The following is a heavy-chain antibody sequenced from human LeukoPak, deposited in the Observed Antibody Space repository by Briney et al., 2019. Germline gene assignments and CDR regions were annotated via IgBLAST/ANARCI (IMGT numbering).Heavy chain of an antibody. D-gene: IGHD3-3*01. CDR3: ARELRFLEWPYMDV. Sequence: GGSLRLSCAASGFTFSSYNMNWVRQAPGKGLEWVSYISSSTSTIYYADPVQGRFTISRDNAKNSLYLQMNSLRAEDTAVYYCARELRFLEWPYMDVWGKGTTVTVSS. V-gene: IGHV3-48*01. J-gene: IGHJ6*03. CDR1: GFTFSSYN. CDR2: ISSSTSTI.